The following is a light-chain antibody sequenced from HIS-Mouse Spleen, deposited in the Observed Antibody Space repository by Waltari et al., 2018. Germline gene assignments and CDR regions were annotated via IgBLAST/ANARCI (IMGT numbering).Light chain of an antibody. CDR1: ALPKKY. J-gene: IGLJ2*01. V-gene: IGLV3-10*01. CDR3: YSTDSSGNHRV. CDR2: EDS. Sequence: SYELTQPPSVSVSPGQTARNTCSGAALPKKYAYWYQQKSGQAPLLVIYEDSKRPSGIPERFSGSSSGTMATLTISGAQVEDEADYYCYSTDSSGNHRVFGGGTKLTVL.